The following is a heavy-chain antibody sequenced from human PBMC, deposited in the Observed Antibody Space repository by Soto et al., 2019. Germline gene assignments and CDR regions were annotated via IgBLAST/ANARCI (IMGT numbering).Heavy chain of an antibody. CDR2: IYYSGST. J-gene: IGHJ4*02. D-gene: IGHD3-10*01. Sequence: SETLSLTCAVSGYSISSSNWWGWIRQPPGKGLEWIGYIYYSGSTYYNPSLKSRVTMSVDTSKNQFSLKLSSVTAVDTAVYYCARIDGYGSGSPFYFDYWGQGTLVTVSS. CDR1: GYSISSSNW. V-gene: IGHV4-28*01. CDR3: ARIDGYGSGSPFYFDY.